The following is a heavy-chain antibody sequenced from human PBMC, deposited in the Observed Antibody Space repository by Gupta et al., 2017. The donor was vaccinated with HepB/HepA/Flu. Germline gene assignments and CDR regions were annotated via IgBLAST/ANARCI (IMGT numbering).Heavy chain of an antibody. V-gene: IGHV3-73*01. J-gene: IGHJ5*02. CDR3: SLSVPTGYWNGFVEFDP. CDR1: GFTFSAST. Sequence: VQLVESGGGLVQPGGSLTLSCAASGFTFSASTIHWVRQAAGKGLEWIGHIGNNANPYATTYAESMRGRFTISRDDSKHTAYLQMNSLKTEDTAVYYCSLSVPTGYWNGFVEFDPRGQGTPVTVSS. D-gene: IGHD3-3*01. CDR2: IGNNANPYAT.